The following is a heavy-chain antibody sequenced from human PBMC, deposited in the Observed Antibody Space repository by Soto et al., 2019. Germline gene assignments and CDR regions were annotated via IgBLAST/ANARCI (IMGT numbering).Heavy chain of an antibody. V-gene: IGHV4-59*08. D-gene: IGHD5-18*01. CDR2: IYYSGST. CDR3: ARHIGDSYHPHFDY. J-gene: IGHJ4*02. Sequence: SDTLSLTCTVSGGSINSYYWNWIRQPPGKGLEWIAYIYYSGSTNYNPSVKSRVTMSVDTSKNQFSLKLSSVTAADTAVYYCARHIGDSYHPHFDYWGQGTLVTVHS. CDR1: GGSINSYY.